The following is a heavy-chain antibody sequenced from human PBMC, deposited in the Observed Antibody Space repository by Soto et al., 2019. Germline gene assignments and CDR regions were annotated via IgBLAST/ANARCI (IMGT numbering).Heavy chain of an antibody. CDR1: GGSISSDNW. V-gene: IGHV4-4*02. CDR3: ARLSASSKLRGVVIN. D-gene: IGHD3-10*01. Sequence: QVHLQESGPDLVRPSETLSLTCSFFGGSISSDNWWSWVRQTPGKGREWFGEIYHSGNTNYNPSLKSRVTISVDKSKNQFSLKVTSVTAADTALYYCARLSASSKLRGVVINWGQGTLVTVSS. J-gene: IGHJ4*02. CDR2: IYHSGNT.